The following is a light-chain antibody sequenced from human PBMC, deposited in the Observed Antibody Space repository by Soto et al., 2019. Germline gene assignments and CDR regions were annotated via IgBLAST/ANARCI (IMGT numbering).Light chain of an antibody. J-gene: IGLJ3*02. CDR3: CSYAGNNALV. CDR2: EVS. CDR1: SSNVGSYNF. V-gene: IGLV2-23*02. Sequence: QSVLTQPASVSGSRGQSITISCTGTSSNVGSYNFVSWYRQYPGKAPELIIYEVSQRPSTFFNRFSGSKSGNTASLTISGLQSDDEADYYSCSYAGNNALVFGGGTKVTVL.